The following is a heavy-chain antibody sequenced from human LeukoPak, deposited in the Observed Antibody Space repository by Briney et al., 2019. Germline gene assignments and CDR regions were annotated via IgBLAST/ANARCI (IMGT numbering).Heavy chain of an antibody. CDR2: IWYDGSNK. CDR3: AKGPLRGTAAAIDY. D-gene: IGHD2-2*01. Sequence: GKSLRLSCAASGLTFRNYGMHWVRQAPGKGLEWVAVIWYDGSNKYYADSVKGRFTISRDISTDTLWLQMDSLRTEDTAVYYCAKGPLRGTAAAIDYWGQGTLVTVSS. CDR1: GLTFRNYG. V-gene: IGHV3-33*06. J-gene: IGHJ4*02.